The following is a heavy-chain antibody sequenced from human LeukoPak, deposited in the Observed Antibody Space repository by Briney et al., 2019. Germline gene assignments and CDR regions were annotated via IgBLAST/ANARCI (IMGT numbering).Heavy chain of an antibody. CDR3: ARQELWFGESVYYFDY. Sequence: GESLKISCKGSGYSFTSYWIGWVRQMPGKGLEWMGINYSGDSDTRYSPSFQGQVTISADKSISTAYLQWSSLKASDTAMYYCARQELWFGESVYYFDYWGQGTLVTVSS. J-gene: IGHJ4*02. CDR2: NYSGDSDT. CDR1: GYSFTSYW. D-gene: IGHD3-10*01. V-gene: IGHV5-51*01.